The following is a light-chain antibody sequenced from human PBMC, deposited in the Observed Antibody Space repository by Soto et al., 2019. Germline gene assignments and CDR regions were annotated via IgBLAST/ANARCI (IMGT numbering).Light chain of an antibody. CDR2: DVT. J-gene: IGLJ3*02. CDR3: TSYTSSITRYV. CDR1: SSDIGGYNY. Sequence: QAVVTQPASVSGSPGQSITISCTGTSSDIGGYNYVSWYQQDPGKAPKLIIYDVTNRPSGVSNRFSGSKSGNTASLTISGLQAVDEADYYCTSYTSSITRYVFGGGTKLTVL. V-gene: IGLV2-14*01.